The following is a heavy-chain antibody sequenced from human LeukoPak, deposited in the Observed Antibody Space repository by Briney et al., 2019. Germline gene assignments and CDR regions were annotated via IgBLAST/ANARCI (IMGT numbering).Heavy chain of an antibody. V-gene: IGHV3-23*01. D-gene: IGHD1-26*01. CDR1: GFTFSNYA. J-gene: IGHJ3*02. Sequence: GGSLRLSCAASGFTFSNYAMSWVRQAPGKGLEWVSSISGSGASTYYADSVKGRFTISRDNSKNTLYLQMNSLRAEDTALYHCAKDKSGGWELLRDHDAFDIWGQGTMVTVSS. CDR2: ISGSGAST. CDR3: AKDKSGGWELLRDHDAFDI.